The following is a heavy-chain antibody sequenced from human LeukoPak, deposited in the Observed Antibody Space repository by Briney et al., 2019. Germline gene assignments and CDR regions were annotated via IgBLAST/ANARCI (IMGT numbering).Heavy chain of an antibody. D-gene: IGHD3-10*01. CDR2: IRYDGSNK. CDR1: GFTFSSYG. J-gene: IGHJ6*03. Sequence: GGSLRLSCAASGFTFSSYGMHWVRQAPGKGLEWVAFIRYDGSNKYYADSVKGRFTISRDNSKNTLYLQMNSLRAEDTAVYYCAKDRAESKYYYYYMDVWGKGTTVTISS. CDR3: AKDRAESKYYYYYMDV. V-gene: IGHV3-30*02.